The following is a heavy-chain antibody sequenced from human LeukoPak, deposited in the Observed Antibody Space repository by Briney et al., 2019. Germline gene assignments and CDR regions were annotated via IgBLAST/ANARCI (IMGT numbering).Heavy chain of an antibody. V-gene: IGHV3-23*01. D-gene: IGHD2-2*02. CDR2: ISGSGGST. J-gene: IGHJ6*03. Sequence: PGGSLRLSCAASGFTFSSYAMSWVRQAPGKGLEWVSAISGSGGSTYYADSVKGRFTISRDNSKNMLYLQMNSLRAEDTAVYYCAKWGGYCSSTSCYTGATPILGYMDVWGKGTTVTVSS. CDR3: AKWGGYCSSTSCYTGATPILGYMDV. CDR1: GFTFSSYA.